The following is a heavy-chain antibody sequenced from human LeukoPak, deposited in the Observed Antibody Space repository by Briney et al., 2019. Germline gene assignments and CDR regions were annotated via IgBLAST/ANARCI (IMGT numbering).Heavy chain of an antibody. D-gene: IGHD6-19*01. CDR3: ARAVAGTRNALDI. Sequence: GGSLRLSCAASGFTFSNYWMHWVRQAPGMGLVWVSRFNSDAYTTNYADSVKGRFTISRDNAKSTLYLQMNTLRAEDTAVYYCARAVAGTRNALDIWGQGTMVTVSS. J-gene: IGHJ3*02. CDR2: FNSDAYTT. CDR1: GFTFSNYW. V-gene: IGHV3-74*01.